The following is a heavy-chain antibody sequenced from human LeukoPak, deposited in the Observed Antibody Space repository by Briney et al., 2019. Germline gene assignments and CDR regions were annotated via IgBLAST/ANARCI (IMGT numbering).Heavy chain of an antibody. CDR2: IFYGGST. V-gene: IGHV4-39*07. Sequence: KTSETLSLTCTVSGGSISSSSFYWGWIRQPPGKGLEWIGSIFYGGSTYYNPSLKSRVTILVDTSKNQFSLKLSSVTAADTAVYYCARDHPLQYSGYDLGYYYGMDVWGQGTTVTVSS. D-gene: IGHD5-12*01. CDR1: GGSISSSSFY. J-gene: IGHJ6*02. CDR3: ARDHPLQYSGYDLGYYYGMDV.